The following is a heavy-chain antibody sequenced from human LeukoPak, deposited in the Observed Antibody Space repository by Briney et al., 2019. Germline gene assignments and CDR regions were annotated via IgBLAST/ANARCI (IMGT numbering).Heavy chain of an antibody. CDR2: IKEDGTEK. Sequence: GGSLRLSCAASGFTFSTSWMTWVRQTPGKGLEWVANIKEDGTEKNYVDSVKGRFTISRNDTNNPLYLQMNGLRAEDTALYYCARTYGSGSSYRHFGSWGQGTLVTVSS. CDR1: GFTFSTSW. J-gene: IGHJ4*02. V-gene: IGHV3-7*01. CDR3: ARTYGSGSSYRHFGS. D-gene: IGHD3-10*01.